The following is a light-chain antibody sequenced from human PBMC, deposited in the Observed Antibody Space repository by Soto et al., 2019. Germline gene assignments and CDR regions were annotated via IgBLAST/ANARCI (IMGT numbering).Light chain of an antibody. J-gene: IGLJ1*01. CDR3: ASWDGSLNGRFV. Sequence: QSVLTQQPSASGTPGQGVTISCSGVSANIGTNYVNWYQQLPGTAPKLLIHSNNQRPAGVPDRFSGSKSGTSASLAISGLRSEDEAEYFCASWDGSLNGRFVFGSGTKVTVL. CDR1: SANIGTNY. V-gene: IGLV1-47*02. CDR2: SNN.